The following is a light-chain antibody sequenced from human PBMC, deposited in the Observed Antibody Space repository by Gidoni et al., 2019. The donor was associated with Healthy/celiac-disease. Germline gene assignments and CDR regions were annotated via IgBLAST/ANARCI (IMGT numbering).Light chain of an antibody. J-gene: IGLJ1*01. CDR3: SSYTSSSTV. Sequence: SALTQPASVSGSPGQSITISCTGTSSEVGGYNYVSCYQQHPGKAPKLMIYEVSNRPSGVSNRFSGSKSCNTASLTISGLQAEDEADYYCSSYTSSSTVFGTGTKVTVL. V-gene: IGLV2-14*01. CDR1: SSEVGGYNY. CDR2: EVS.